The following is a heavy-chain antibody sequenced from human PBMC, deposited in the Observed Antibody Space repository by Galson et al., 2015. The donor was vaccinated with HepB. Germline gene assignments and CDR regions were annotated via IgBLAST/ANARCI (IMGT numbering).Heavy chain of an antibody. CDR2: IWYDGSNK. CDR3: ARDYRKWELRSNWFDP. J-gene: IGHJ5*02. Sequence: SLRLSCAASGFTFSSYGMHWVRQAPGKGLEWVAVIWYDGSNKYYADSVKGRFTISRDNSKNTLYLQMNSLRAEDTAVYYCARDYRKWELRSNWFDPWGQGTLVTVSS. V-gene: IGHV3-33*01. CDR1: GFTFSSYG. D-gene: IGHD1-26*01.